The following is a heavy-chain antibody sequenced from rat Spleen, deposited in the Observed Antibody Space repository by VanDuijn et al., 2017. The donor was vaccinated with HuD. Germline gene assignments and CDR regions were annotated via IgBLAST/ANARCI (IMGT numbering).Heavy chain of an antibody. V-gene: IGHV2-45*01. CDR2: MWSGGST. J-gene: IGHJ4*01. CDR1: GFSLTSYT. D-gene: IGHD1-10*01. Sequence: QVQLKESGPGLVQPSQTLSLTCTVSGFSLTSYTVSWVRQPPGKGLEWMGVMWSGGSTDYNSALKSRLSISRDTSKNQVFLKMNSLQSEDTTTYYCARGQLGVMDAWGQGASVTVSS. CDR3: ARGQLGVMDA.